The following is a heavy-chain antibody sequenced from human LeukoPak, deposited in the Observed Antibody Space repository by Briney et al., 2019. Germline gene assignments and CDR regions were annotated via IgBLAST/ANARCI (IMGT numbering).Heavy chain of an antibody. CDR2: INHSGST. CDR3: ARRTRTSIFGMVRPGRMDV. J-gene: IGHJ6*03. Sequence: PSETLSLACAVYGGSFSGYYWSWIRQPPGKGLEWIGEINHSGSTNYNPSLKSRVTISVDTSKNQFSLKLSSVTAADTAVYYCARRTRTSIFGMVRPGRMDVWGKGTTVTISS. D-gene: IGHD3-10*01. CDR1: GGSFSGYY. V-gene: IGHV4-34*01.